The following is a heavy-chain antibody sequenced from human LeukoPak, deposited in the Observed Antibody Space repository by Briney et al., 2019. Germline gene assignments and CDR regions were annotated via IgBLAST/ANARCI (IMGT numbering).Heavy chain of an antibody. CDR3: ARDRKTTVTGGFDY. Sequence: ASVKASCKASGYTFTGYYMHWVRQAPGQGLEWMGWINPNSGGTNYAQKFQGWVTMTRDTSISTAYMELSRLRSDDTAVYYCARDRKTTVTGGFDYWGQGTLVTVSS. D-gene: IGHD4-17*01. CDR1: GYTFTGYY. CDR2: INPNSGGT. V-gene: IGHV1-2*04. J-gene: IGHJ4*02.